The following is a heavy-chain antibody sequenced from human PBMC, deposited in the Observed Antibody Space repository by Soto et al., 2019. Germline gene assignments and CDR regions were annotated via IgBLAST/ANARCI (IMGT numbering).Heavy chain of an antibody. J-gene: IGHJ4*02. D-gene: IGHD3-16*01. Sequence: EMQLVESGGGLVQPGGSLRLSCSASGFTFNTCAMHWVRQALGRGLEFVSAISSTGAYTYYADSVKGRFTISRDNSKSSLSLQMGSLRAEDTAVYFCVKGGTYSDSWYDYWGQGTLVTVYS. CDR3: VKGGTYSDSWYDY. CDR2: ISSTGAYT. V-gene: IGHV3-64D*08. CDR1: GFTFNTCA.